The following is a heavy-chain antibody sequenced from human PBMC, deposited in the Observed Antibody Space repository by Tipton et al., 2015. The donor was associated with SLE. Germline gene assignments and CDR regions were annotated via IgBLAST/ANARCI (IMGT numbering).Heavy chain of an antibody. CDR3: AHDFWSGPLDYFDY. V-gene: IGHV4-38-2*01. D-gene: IGHD3-3*01. CDR2: IDYSGTT. Sequence: GLVKPSETLSLSCDVSGYSIRSGYYWGWIRQPPGKGLEWIASIDYSGTTYYTPSLKSRVTISIDTSRNQFSLKLSSVTAADTAVYYCAHDFWSGPLDYFDYWGQGILVTVSS. CDR1: GYSIRSGYY. J-gene: IGHJ4*02.